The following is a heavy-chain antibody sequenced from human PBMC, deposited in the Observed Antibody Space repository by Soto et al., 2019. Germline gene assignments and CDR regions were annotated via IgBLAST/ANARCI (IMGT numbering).Heavy chain of an antibody. V-gene: IGHV4-38-2*01. CDR1: GYSIASGYY. CDR3: ERTFDYYGMDV. J-gene: IGHJ6*02. Sequence: ASETLSLTCAVSGYSIASGYYWAWIRQSPGKGLEWIGSIYHAGSVYYNPSLNSRVAVSLDTSKNHFSLKLTSVTAADTAVYYCERTFDYYGMDVWGQGTTVTVYS. CDR2: IYHAGSV.